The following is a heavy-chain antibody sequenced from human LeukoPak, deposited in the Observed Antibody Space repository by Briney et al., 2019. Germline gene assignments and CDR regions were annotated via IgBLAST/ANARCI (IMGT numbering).Heavy chain of an antibody. CDR1: GGSISSSRDY. D-gene: IGHD1-14*01. CDR3: ARAIEGEPFWFDP. CDR2: IYYSGST. Sequence: PSETLSLTCTVSGGSISSSRDYWAWLRQLPGKGLEWIANIYYSGSTNYNPSLKSRVTISVDTSKNQFSLKLSSVTAADTAVYYCARAIEGEPFWFDPWGQGTLVTVSS. J-gene: IGHJ5*02. V-gene: IGHV4-39*07.